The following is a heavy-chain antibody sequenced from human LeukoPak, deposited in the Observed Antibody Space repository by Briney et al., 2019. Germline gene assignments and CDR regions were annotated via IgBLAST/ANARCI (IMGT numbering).Heavy chain of an antibody. CDR2: IYYSGST. J-gene: IGHJ3*02. CDR1: GGSISSGDYY. D-gene: IGHD5-18*01. Sequence: SETLSLTCTVSGGSISSGDYYWSWIRQPPGKGLEWIGYIYYSGSTYYNPSLKSRVTISVDTSKNQFSLKLSSVTAADTAVYYCASSVDTAAWAFDIWGQGTMVTVSS. V-gene: IGHV4-30-4*01. CDR3: ASSVDTAAWAFDI.